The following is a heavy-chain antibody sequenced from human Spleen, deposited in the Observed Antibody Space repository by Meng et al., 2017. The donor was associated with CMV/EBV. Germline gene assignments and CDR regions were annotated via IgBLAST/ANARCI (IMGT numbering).Heavy chain of an antibody. CDR1: GGSFSGYY. CDR2: IDHSGST. J-gene: IGHJ4*02. CDR3: ARGAGYCSSTSCYSDY. D-gene: IGHD2-2*01. V-gene: IGHV4-34*01. Sequence: YGGSFSGYYWSWIRQPPGQGLEWIGEIDHSGSTNYNPSLKSRVTISVDTSKNQFSLKLSSVTAADTAVYYCARGAGYCSSTSCYSDYWGQGTLVTVSS.